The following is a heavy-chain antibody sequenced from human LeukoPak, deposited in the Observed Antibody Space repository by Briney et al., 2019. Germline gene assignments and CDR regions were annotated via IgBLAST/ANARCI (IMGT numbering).Heavy chain of an antibody. J-gene: IGHJ4*02. D-gene: IGHD6-19*01. CDR2: ITQDGSEK. CDR3: ARVGIYGSGWYLEY. V-gene: IGHV3-7*01. Sequence: GGSLRLSCAASGFTFSNDWMSWVRQAPGKGLEWVANITQDGSEKYYMDSVKGRFTISRDNAKNSLYLQVNSLRAEDTALYYCARVGIYGSGWYLEYWGQGTLVTVSS. CDR1: GFTFSNDW.